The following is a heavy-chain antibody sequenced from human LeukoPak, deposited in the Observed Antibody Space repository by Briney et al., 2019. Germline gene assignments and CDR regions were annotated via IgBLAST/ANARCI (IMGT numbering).Heavy chain of an antibody. CDR3: ATEVGDGTVTTWGNDY. J-gene: IGHJ4*02. V-gene: IGHV3-21*01. Sequence: SGGSLRLSCAASGFTFSSYAMNWVRQAPGKGLEWVSSISSSSSYIYYADSVKGRFTISRDNAKNSLYLQMNSLRAEDTAVYYCATEVGDGTVTTWGNDYWGQGTLVTVSS. CDR1: GFTFSSYA. CDR2: ISSSSSYI. D-gene: IGHD4-17*01.